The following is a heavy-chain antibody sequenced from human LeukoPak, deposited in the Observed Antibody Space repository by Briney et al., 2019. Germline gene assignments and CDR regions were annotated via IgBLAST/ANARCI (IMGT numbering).Heavy chain of an antibody. CDR2: IFYSGST. CDR3: ARNYFGGNSWFDY. CDR1: GGSISSYY. Sequence: PSETLSLTCTVSGGSISSYYWSWIRQPPGKGLEWIGYIFYSGSTNYNPSLKSRVTISVDTSNDQFSLKLTSVTAADTAVYYCARNYFGGNSWFDYWGQGTLVTVSS. J-gene: IGHJ4*02. V-gene: IGHV4-59*01. D-gene: IGHD4-23*01.